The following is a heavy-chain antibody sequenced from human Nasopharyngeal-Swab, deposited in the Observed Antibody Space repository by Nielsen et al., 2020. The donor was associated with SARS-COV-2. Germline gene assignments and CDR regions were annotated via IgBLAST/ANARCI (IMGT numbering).Heavy chain of an antibody. CDR2: IFYSGST. CDR3: ARRGSWIQLWRTDKEYYFDY. J-gene: IGHJ4*02. D-gene: IGHD5-18*01. Sequence: AETLSLTCSVSGGPIRSSSYYWGWIRQPPGKGLEWFGSIFYSGSTYYNPSLKSRLTLSVDTSKNQSSLRLSSVTAADTAVYYCARRGSWIQLWRTDKEYYFDYWGQGTLVTVSS. CDR1: GGPIRSSSYY. V-gene: IGHV4-39*01.